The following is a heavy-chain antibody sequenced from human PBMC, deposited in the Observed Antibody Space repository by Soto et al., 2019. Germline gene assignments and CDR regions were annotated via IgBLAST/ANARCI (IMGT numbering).Heavy chain of an antibody. CDR3: AKAGSFHSVGHS. CDR2: IYYSGST. D-gene: IGHD3-10*01. V-gene: IGHV4-31*03. CDR1: GGSISSGGYY. J-gene: IGHJ4*02. Sequence: SETLSLTCTVSGGSISSGGYYWSWIRQQPGKGLEWIGYIYYSGSTYYSPSLKSRVTISADTSKNQFSLKLTSVTAADTAVYYCAKAGSFHSVGHSWGQGTLVTV.